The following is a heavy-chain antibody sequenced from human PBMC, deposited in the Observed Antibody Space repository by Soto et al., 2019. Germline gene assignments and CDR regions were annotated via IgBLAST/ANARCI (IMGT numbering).Heavy chain of an antibody. Sequence: DVQLLGSGGDLVQPGGSLRLSCAASGFTFSSYAMPWVRQTPGKGLEWVSGISASGSSPYYADSVKGRFTISKDNSQSTLYLQMNSLRAEDTAVYYCAKTIMRGSRYAYVGPWGRGTLVSVSS. CDR3: AKTIMRGSRYAYVGP. CDR2: ISASGSSP. D-gene: IGHD5-12*01. CDR1: GFTFSSYA. J-gene: IGHJ2*01. V-gene: IGHV3-23*01.